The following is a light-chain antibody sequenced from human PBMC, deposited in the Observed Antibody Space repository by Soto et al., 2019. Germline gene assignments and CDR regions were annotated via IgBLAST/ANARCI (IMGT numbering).Light chain of an antibody. V-gene: IGKV3D-20*02. Sequence: EFVLTQSPGTLSLSPGERATLSCRASQTVRNNYLAWYQQKPGQAPRLLIYDASSRATGIPDRFSGGGSGTDFTLTISRLEPEDFAVYYCQQRSNWLGYSFGRGTKLEI. CDR2: DAS. CDR1: QTVRNNY. CDR3: QQRSNWLGYS. J-gene: IGKJ2*03.